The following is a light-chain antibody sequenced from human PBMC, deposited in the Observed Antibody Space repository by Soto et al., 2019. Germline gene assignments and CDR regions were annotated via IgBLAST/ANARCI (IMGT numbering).Light chain of an antibody. V-gene: IGKV3-20*01. CDR2: ESS. CDR1: QSLTSSY. J-gene: IGKJ5*01. Sequence: EIVLTQSPGTLSLSPGERVTLSCRASQSLTSSYLAWYQQKAGQAPRLLMYESSSRATGIPDRFSGSGSGTDFTLTISRLEPEDFGVYYCQQSSRSPITFGQGTLLEIK. CDR3: QQSSRSPIT.